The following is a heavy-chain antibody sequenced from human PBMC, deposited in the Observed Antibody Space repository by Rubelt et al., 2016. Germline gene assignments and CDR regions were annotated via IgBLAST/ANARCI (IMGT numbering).Heavy chain of an antibody. Sequence: QVQLQQWGAGLLKPSETLSLTCAVYGGSFSGYYWSWIRQPPGKGLEWIGEINHSGNTNYNPSLKSRVTRSVDTSKNQFSLKLSSVTAADTAVYYCARGKEGLGVTMMDYWGQGTLVTVSS. J-gene: IGHJ4*02. CDR3: ARGKEGLGVTMMDY. CDR1: GGSFSGYY. CDR2: INHSGNT. V-gene: IGHV4-34*01. D-gene: IGHD3-22*01.